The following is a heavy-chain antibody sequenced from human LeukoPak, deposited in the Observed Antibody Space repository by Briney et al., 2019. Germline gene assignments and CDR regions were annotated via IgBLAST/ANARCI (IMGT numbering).Heavy chain of an antibody. J-gene: IGHJ5*02. CDR1: GYTFTDYY. V-gene: IGHV1-2*02. CDR2: VNPNSGST. CDR3: TRGGDSSSLYGWFDP. D-gene: IGHD6-13*01. Sequence: ASVKVSCKASGYTFTDYYMHWVRQAPGQGLEWMGWVNPNSGSTNSAQKFQGRVTMTRDTSISTAYMELSRLRSDDAAVYYCTRGGDSSSLYGWFDPWGQGTLVTVSS.